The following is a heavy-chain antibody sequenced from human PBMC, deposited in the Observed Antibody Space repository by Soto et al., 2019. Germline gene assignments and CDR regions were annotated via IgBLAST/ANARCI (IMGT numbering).Heavy chain of an antibody. CDR1: GFSLSTSGVG. V-gene: IGHV2-5*02. CDR3: AHSGIAVAGPTFDY. CDR2: IYWDDDK. Sequence: QITLKESGPTLVKPTQTLTLTCTFSGFSLSTSGVGVGWIRQPPGKALEWLALIYWDDDKRYSPSLKSRLTITKDTSNNQVVLTMTNMDPVDTATYYCAHSGIAVAGPTFDYWGQGTLVTVSS. J-gene: IGHJ4*02. D-gene: IGHD6-19*01.